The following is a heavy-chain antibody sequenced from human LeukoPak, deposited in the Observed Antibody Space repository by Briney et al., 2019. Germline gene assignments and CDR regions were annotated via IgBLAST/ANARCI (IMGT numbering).Heavy chain of an antibody. J-gene: IGHJ4*02. CDR2: VYYSAKT. Sequence: SETLSLTCSVSGATISSTYYYWSWIRQPPGKGLEWIGSVYYSAKTYYNPSLKSRVTISVDTSSNQFSLKLSSVTAAETAVYYCVSGRGYCSGNRCYVESIGDYWGQGTLVTVSS. CDR3: VSGRGYCSGNRCYVESIGDY. D-gene: IGHD2-15*01. V-gene: IGHV4-39*07. CDR1: GATISSTYYY.